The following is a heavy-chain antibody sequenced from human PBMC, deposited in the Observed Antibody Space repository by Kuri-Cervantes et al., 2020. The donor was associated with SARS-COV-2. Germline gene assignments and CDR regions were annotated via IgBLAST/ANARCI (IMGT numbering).Heavy chain of an antibody. CDR1: GGSISSSSYY. V-gene: IGHV4-39*07. Sequence: SETLSLTCTVPGGSISSSSYYWGWIRQLPGKGLEWIGEINHSGSTNYNPSLKSRVTISVDTSKNQFSLKLSSVTAADTAVYYCARVGRFLEWLLSVGGYYYYMDVWGKGTTVTVSS. CDR2: INHSGST. CDR3: ARVGRFLEWLLSVGGYYYYMDV. D-gene: IGHD3-3*01. J-gene: IGHJ6*03.